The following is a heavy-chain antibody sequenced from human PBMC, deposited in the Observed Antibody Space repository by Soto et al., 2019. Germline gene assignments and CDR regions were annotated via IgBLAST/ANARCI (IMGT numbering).Heavy chain of an antibody. J-gene: IGHJ4*02. Sequence: VQLVESGGGLVQPGRSLRLSCAASGFTFDDYAMHWVRQAPEKGLEWISGINFNGRSIGYADSVKGRFTISRDNAKNSLYLEMNSLRAEDTAFYYCVKVLGLEPPKFDKWGQGTLVTVS. D-gene: IGHD1-1*01. V-gene: IGHV3-9*01. CDR3: VKVLGLEPPKFDK. CDR1: GFTFDDYA. CDR2: INFNGRSI.